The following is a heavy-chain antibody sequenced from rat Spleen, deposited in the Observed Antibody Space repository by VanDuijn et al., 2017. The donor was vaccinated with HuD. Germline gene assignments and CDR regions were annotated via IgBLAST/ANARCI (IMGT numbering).Heavy chain of an antibody. CDR1: GFTFSEYA. CDR2: ILYDDANT. J-gene: IGHJ2*01. D-gene: IGHD1-4*01. CDR3: ARETGYNSYFDY. V-gene: IGHV5-17*01. Sequence: EVQLVESGGGLVQPGGSLKFSCAASGFTFSEYAMAWVRQAPKKGLEWVATILYDDANTYYRDSVKGRFTISRDNAKSTLFLQMDSLRSEDTATYYCARETGYNSYFDYWGQGVMVTVSS.